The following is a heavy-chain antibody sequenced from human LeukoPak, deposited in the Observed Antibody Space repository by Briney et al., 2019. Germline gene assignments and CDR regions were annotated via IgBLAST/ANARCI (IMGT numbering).Heavy chain of an antibody. CDR1: GGSISSYY. D-gene: IGHD6-13*01. V-gene: IGHV4-4*07. CDR2: IYTSGST. J-gene: IGHJ6*02. Sequence: PSETLSLTCTVSGGSISSYYWSWIRQPAGKGLEWIGRIYTSGSTNYNPSLKSRVTMSVDTSKNQFSLKLSSVTAADTAVYYCARVQRDGSSWYWNYCYGMDVWGQGTTVTVSS. CDR3: ARVQRDGSSWYWNYCYGMDV.